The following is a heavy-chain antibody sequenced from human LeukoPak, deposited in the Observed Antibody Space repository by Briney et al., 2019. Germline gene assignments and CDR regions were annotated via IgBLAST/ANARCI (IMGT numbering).Heavy chain of an antibody. J-gene: IGHJ4*02. V-gene: IGHV4-59*01. CDR3: ARVWCSSTSCYPVGYYFDY. CDR2: IYYSGST. D-gene: IGHD2-2*01. CDR1: GGSISSYY. Sequence: SETLSLTCTVSGGSISSYYWSWIRQPPGKGLEWIGYIYYSGSTNYNPSLKSRVTISVDTSKNQFSLKLNSVTAADTAVYYCARVWCSSTSCYPVGYYFDYWGQGTLVTVSS.